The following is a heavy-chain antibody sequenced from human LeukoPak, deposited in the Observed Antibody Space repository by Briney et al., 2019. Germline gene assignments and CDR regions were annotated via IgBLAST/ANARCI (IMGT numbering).Heavy chain of an antibody. CDR2: INPSGGST. CDR1: GYTFTSYY. J-gene: IGHJ4*02. CDR3: ARDEAYYYDSSGYYPGYYFDY. V-gene: IGHV1-46*01. Sequence: GASVKVSCKASGYTFTSYYMHWVRQAPGQGLEWMGRINPSGGSTSYAQKFQGRVTMTRDMSTSTAYMELSCLRSEDTAVYYCARDEAYYYDSSGYYPGYYFDYWGQGTLVTVSS. D-gene: IGHD3-22*01.